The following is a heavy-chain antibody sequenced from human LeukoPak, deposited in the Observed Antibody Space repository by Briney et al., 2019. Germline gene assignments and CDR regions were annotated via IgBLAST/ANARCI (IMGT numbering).Heavy chain of an antibody. CDR1: GFTFSSYW. D-gene: IGHD4-17*01. J-gene: IGHJ3*02. V-gene: IGHV3-66*04. CDR3: ARHSFDDYGDYIDAFDI. CDR2: IYSGGST. Sequence: GGSLRLSCAASGFTFSSYWMHWVRQAPGKGLEWVSVIYSGGSTYYADSVKGRFTISRDNSKNTLYLQMNSLRAEDTAVYYCARHSFDDYGDYIDAFDIWGQGTMVTVSS.